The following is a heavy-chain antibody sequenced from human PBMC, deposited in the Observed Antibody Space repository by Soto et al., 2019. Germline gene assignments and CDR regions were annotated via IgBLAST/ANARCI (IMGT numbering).Heavy chain of an antibody. D-gene: IGHD2-2*01. Sequence: LRLSCAASGFTFSSYWMHWVRQAPGKGLVWVSRINSDGSSTSYADSVKGRFTISRDNAKNTLYLQMNSLRAEDTAVYYCARDQSSTPYGMDVWGQGTTVTVSS. V-gene: IGHV3-74*01. J-gene: IGHJ6*02. CDR2: INSDGSST. CDR3: ARDQSSTPYGMDV. CDR1: GFTFSSYW.